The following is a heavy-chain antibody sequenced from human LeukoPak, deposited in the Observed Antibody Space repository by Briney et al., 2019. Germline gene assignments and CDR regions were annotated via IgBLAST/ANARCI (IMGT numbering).Heavy chain of an antibody. V-gene: IGHV4-31*03. CDR1: GGSISSGGYY. CDR2: IYYSGST. J-gene: IGHJ4*02. Sequence: SETLSLTCTVSGGSISSGGYYWSWIRQHPGKGLEWIGYIYYSGSTYYNPSLKSRVTISVDTSKNQFSLKLSSVTAADTAVYYCARVSALCIGEKYYFHYWGQGTLLTVSS. D-gene: IGHD3-10*01. CDR3: ARVSALCIGEKYYFHY.